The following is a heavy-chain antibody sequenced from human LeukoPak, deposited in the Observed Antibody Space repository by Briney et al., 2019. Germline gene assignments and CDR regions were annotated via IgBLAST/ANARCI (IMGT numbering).Heavy chain of an antibody. J-gene: IGHJ3*02. CDR1: GYTFTSYD. CDR2: MNPNSGNT. Sequence: ASVKVSCKASGYTFTSYDINWVRQATGQGLEWMGWMNPNSGNTGYAQKFQGRVTITRNTSISTAYMELSSLRSEDTAVYYCARGQGEAAGTLMGDAFDIWGQGTMVTVSS. V-gene: IGHV1-8*03. CDR3: ARGQGEAAGTLMGDAFDI. D-gene: IGHD6-13*01.